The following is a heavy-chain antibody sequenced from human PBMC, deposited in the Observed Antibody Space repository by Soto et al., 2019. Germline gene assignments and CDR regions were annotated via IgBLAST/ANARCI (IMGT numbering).Heavy chain of an antibody. J-gene: IGHJ4*02. CDR2: INAAIGNT. CDR3: ARRNVYGSGSYSFDY. Sequence: QVQLVQSGAEVKKPGASVKVSCKASGYTFTNYAMHWVRQAPGQRLEWMGWINAAIGNTKYSQKFQGSVTITRDTSANTAYMELISLRSEDTAVYYCARRNVYGSGSYSFDYWGQGTLVTVSS. V-gene: IGHV1-3*01. CDR1: GYTFTNYA. D-gene: IGHD3-10*01.